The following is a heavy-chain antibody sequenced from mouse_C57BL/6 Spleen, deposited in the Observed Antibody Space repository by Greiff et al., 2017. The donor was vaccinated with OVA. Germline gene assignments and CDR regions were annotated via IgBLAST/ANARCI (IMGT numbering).Heavy chain of an antibody. CDR3: AKSDSAYAMDY. CDR1: GYTFTSYW. D-gene: IGHD2-12*01. CDR2: INPSNGGT. Sequence: QVQLQQPGTELVKPGASVKLSCKASGYTFTSYWMHWVKQRPGQGLEWIGNINPSNGGTNYNEQFKSKATLTVDKSSNTAYMQLSCLASEDSAVYYCAKSDSAYAMDYGGQGTSVTVSS. V-gene: IGHV1-53*01. J-gene: IGHJ4*01.